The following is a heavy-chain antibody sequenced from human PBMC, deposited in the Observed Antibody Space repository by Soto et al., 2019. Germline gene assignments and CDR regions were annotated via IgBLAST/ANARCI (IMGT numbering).Heavy chain of an antibody. Sequence: QVLLVQSGAEVRKPGASVRISCKASGYTFSDHYLHWVRQAPGQGLEWLGWINPFSGGAKYPQKFRDKVTMATDTSTNTLKLDLYSLASDDTAIYYCARSSGTYSLDYWGQGTLVTVSS. CDR1: GYTFSDHY. J-gene: IGHJ4*02. D-gene: IGHD3-10*01. CDR2: INPFSGGA. V-gene: IGHV1-2*02. CDR3: ARSSGTYSLDY.